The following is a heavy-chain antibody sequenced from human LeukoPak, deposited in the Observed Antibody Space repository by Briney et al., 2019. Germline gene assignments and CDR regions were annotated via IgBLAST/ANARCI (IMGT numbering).Heavy chain of an antibody. Sequence: PGGSLRLSCAASGFSVSNTYMSWVRQAPGKGLEWVSVIYSGGSTYYADSVKGRFTISRDNSKNTFYLQMNSLRAEDTAVYYCARGVSYGSGSYIGDPWGQGTLVTVSS. CDR2: IYSGGST. J-gene: IGHJ5*02. CDR1: GFSVSNTY. D-gene: IGHD3-10*01. CDR3: ARGVSYGSGSYIGDP. V-gene: IGHV3-53*01.